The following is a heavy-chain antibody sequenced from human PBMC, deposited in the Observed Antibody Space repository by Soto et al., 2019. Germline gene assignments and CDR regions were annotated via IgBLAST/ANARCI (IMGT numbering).Heavy chain of an antibody. CDR1: GGTFSSSA. J-gene: IGHJ6*02. V-gene: IGHV1-69*12. CDR3: ARDNDRLQLGGNYYYILDV. CDR2: IIPLFRTP. D-gene: IGHD4-4*01. Sequence: QVQLVQSGAEMKEPGSSVKVSCKTSGGTFSSSAISWLRQAPGQGLEWMGGIIPLFRTPDYAQKFQGRVTIAAAESTSTVYMELGSLRSEDTAVYYCARDNDRLQLGGNYYYILDVWGQGTTITVSS.